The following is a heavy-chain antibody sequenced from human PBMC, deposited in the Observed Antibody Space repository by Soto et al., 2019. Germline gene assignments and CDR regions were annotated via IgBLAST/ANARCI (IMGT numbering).Heavy chain of an antibody. V-gene: IGHV5-51*01. D-gene: IGHD2-2*01. CDR3: ARVPAEIPPIPHADY. J-gene: IGHJ4*02. CDR1: GYSFTSYW. CDR2: IYTGDSDT. Sequence: EVQLVQSGAEVKKPGESLKISCKGSGYSFTSYWIGWVRQMPGKGLAWMGIIYTGDSDTRYSPSFQGQVTISADKSISTAYLQWSSLKASDTAMYYCARVPAEIPPIPHADYWGQGTLVTVSS.